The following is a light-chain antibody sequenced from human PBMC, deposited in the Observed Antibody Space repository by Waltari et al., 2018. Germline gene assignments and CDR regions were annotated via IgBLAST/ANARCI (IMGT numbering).Light chain of an antibody. CDR3: LSYAATVSFG. J-gene: IGLJ2*01. CDR2: EVS. Sequence: QPALTQPASVSGSPGQSITISCTGTSSDVGNNNHVCGYQKHPDKLPKPSFYEVSKRPSGVSVRFSGSKAGNTASLTISGRQAEDEADYYCLSYAATVSFGFGGGTKLTVL. V-gene: IGLV2-23*02. CDR1: SSDVGNNNH.